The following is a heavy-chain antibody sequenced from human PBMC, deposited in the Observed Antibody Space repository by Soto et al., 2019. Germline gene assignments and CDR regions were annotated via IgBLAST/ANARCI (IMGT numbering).Heavy chain of an antibody. J-gene: IGHJ6*03. V-gene: IGHV4-59*08. CDR3: ARHGAAAGDGWVYYYMDV. CDR2: VYYSGST. CDR1: GGSISGYY. Sequence: QVQLQESGPGLVKPSETLSLTCTVSGGSISGYYWSWIRQPPGKGLEWIGYVYYSGSTNYNPSLKSRVNISVDTSKNQFSLKLSSVTAADTAVYYCARHGAAAGDGWVYYYMDVWGKGTTVTVSS. D-gene: IGHD6-13*01.